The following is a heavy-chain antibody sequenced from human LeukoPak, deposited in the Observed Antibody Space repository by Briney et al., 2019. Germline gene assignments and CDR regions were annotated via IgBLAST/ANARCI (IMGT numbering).Heavy chain of an antibody. V-gene: IGHV3-23*01. CDR1: GFTFSSYA. J-gene: IGHJ4*02. Sequence: GGSLRLSCAASGFTFSSYAMSWVRQAPGKGLEWVSGISSSGGSTYYADSVKGRFTISRDNSKNTLYLQMNSLRAEDTAVYYCATDQRIAAAGTSPEFDYWGQGTLVTVSS. D-gene: IGHD6-13*01. CDR2: ISSSGGST. CDR3: ATDQRIAAAGTSPEFDY.